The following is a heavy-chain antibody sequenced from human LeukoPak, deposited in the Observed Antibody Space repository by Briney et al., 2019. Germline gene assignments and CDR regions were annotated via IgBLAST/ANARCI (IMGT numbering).Heavy chain of an antibody. CDR3: ARDRIAAAGRDWFDP. CDR1: GYTFTSYG. Sequence: ASVKVSCKAFGYTFTSYGISWVRQAPGQGLEWMGWISAYNGNTNYAQKLQGRVTMTTDTSTSTAYMELRSLRSDDTAVYYCARDRIAAAGRDWFDPWGQGTLVTVSS. CDR2: ISAYNGNT. J-gene: IGHJ5*02. V-gene: IGHV1-18*01. D-gene: IGHD6-13*01.